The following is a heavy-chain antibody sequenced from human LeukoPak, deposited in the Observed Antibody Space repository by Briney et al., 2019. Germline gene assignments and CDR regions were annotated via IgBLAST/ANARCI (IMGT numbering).Heavy chain of an antibody. J-gene: IGHJ4*02. V-gene: IGHV3-49*04. CDR1: GFTFGDYA. CDR2: IRSKAYGGTT. D-gene: IGHD4-17*01. Sequence: LRLSCTASGFTFGDYALTWVRQAPGKGLEWVGFIRSKAYGGTTEYAASVKGRFTTSRDDSKSIAYLQMNSLKTEDTAVYYCTRETTPYYWGQGTLVTVSS. CDR3: TRETTPYY.